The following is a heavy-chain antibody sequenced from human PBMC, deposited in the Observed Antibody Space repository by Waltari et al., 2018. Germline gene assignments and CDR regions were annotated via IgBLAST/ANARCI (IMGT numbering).Heavy chain of an antibody. CDR1: GFTFRSYY. D-gene: IGHD1-26*01. CDR2: NNSDGRIT. Sequence: HVVESGGDSVQPGGSLRLSCVGSGFTFRSYYMHWVRQVPGQGLEWVGRNNSDGRITNDADFVNGRFSIARCNTMTTLYLQMNSLREDDSGLYYWLGDSFQSFLVRASDAYWGQGTLVSVSS. CDR3: LGDSFQSFLVRASDAY. J-gene: IGHJ4*02. V-gene: IGHV3-74*01.